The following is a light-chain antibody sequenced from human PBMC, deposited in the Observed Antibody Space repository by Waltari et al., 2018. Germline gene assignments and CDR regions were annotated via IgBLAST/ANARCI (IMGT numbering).Light chain of an antibody. CDR3: HQYYSAPRT. CDR2: WAS. Sequence: DLVMTHSRDSLAVSLGQRANVNCNSSQRILYSASNKNYLAWYQQKPGQPPKLLIYWASTRESGVPDRFSGSWSATDFTLTISGLQAEDVSVYYCHQYYSAPRTFGQGTKVEIK. J-gene: IGKJ1*01. CDR1: QRILYSASNKNY. V-gene: IGKV4-1*01.